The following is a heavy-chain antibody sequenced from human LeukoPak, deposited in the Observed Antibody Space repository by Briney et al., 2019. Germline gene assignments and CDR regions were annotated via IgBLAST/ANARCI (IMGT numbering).Heavy chain of an antibody. CDR3: AKDRANYMDV. CDR2: IYSDNT. Sequence: PGGSLRLSCTVSGFTVSSNSMSWVRQAPGKGLEWVSFIYSDNTHYSDSVKGRFTISRDNSKNTLYLQMNSLRAEDTSMYYCAKDRANYMDVWGKGTTVTISS. D-gene: IGHD2-15*01. J-gene: IGHJ6*03. CDR1: GFTVSSNS. V-gene: IGHV3-66*03.